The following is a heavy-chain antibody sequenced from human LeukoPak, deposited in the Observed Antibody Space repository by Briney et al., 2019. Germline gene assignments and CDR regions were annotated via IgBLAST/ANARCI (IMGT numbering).Heavy chain of an antibody. CDR1: GYTLTELS. Sequence: ASVKVSCKVSGYTLTELSIHWVRQAPGKGLEGMGGFDPEDGETVEAQKFQDRLTMTEDTSTAPAFMELRNLRYEDTAVYFCAADRYCGSDCCHLDAFDLWGQGTFVTVSS. CDR2: FDPEDGET. D-gene: IGHD2-21*02. V-gene: IGHV1-24*01. J-gene: IGHJ3*01. CDR3: AADRYCGSDCCHLDAFDL.